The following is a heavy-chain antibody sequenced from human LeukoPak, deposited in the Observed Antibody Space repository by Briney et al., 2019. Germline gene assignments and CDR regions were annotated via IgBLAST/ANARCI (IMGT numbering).Heavy chain of an antibody. V-gene: IGHV1-69*13. D-gene: IGHD2-2*02. CDR2: IIPIFGTA. Sequence: SVKVSCKASGGTFSSYAISWVRQAPGQGLEWMGGIIPIFGTANYAQKFQGRVTITADESTSTAYMELSSLRSEDTAVYYCARGNCSSTSCYRTNAEYFQHWGQGTLVTVSS. CDR3: ARGNCSSTSCYRTNAEYFQH. J-gene: IGHJ1*01. CDR1: GGTFSSYA.